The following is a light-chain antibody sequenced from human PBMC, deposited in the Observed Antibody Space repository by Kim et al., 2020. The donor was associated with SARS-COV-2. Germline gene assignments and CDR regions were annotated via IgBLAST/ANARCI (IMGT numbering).Light chain of an antibody. CDR3: AAWDDSLNGYV. V-gene: IGLV1-44*01. Sequence: QSAVTQTPSASGTPGQRVTISCSGSSSNIGSNTVNWYQQLPGTAPKLLIYSNNQRPSGVPDRFSGSKSGTSASLAISGLQSEDEADYYCAAWDDSLNGYVFGTGTKVTVL. CDR1: SSNIGSNT. CDR2: SNN. J-gene: IGLJ1*01.